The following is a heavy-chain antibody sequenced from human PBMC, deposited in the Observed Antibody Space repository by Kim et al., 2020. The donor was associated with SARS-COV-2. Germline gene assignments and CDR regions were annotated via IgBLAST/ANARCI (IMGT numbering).Heavy chain of an antibody. CDR1: GYTFTGYY. J-gene: IGHJ4*02. CDR3: ARGDAGVSDY. CDR2: INPISGGT. D-gene: IGHD2-8*01. Sequence: ASVKVSCKASGYTFTGYYIHWVRQAPGQGLEWMGWINPISGGTNYAQKFQGRVTMTSDTSITTANMELNRLTSDDTAVYFCARGDAGVSDYWGQVTLFTV. V-gene: IGHV1-2*02.